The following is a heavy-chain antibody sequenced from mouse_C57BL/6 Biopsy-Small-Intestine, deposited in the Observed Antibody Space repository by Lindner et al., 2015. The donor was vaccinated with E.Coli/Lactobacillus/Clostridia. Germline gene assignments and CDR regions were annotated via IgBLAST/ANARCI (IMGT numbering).Heavy chain of an antibody. J-gene: IGHJ4*01. V-gene: IGHV1-82*01. D-gene: IGHD2-3*01. Sequence: VQLQESGPELVKPGASVKISCKASGYTISNSWMNWVKQRPGKDLEWIGRIYPGDGDINYNGKFKGKATLTADKSSSTAYMQLSSLTSEDSAVYFCARGGYYEIGPNYYAMNYWGQGTSVTVSS. CDR1: GYTISNSW. CDR3: ARGGYYEIGPNYYAMNY. CDR2: IYPGDGDI.